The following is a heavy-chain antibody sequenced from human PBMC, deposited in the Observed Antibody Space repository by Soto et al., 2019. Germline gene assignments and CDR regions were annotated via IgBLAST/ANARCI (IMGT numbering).Heavy chain of an antibody. D-gene: IGHD2-21*01. V-gene: IGHV4-39*01. CDR2: IYYSGST. J-gene: IGHJ2*01. CDR1: GGSISSSSYY. CDR3: ARQRYCGGDCYSDGWYFDL. Sequence: QLQLQESGQGLVKPSETLSLTCTVSGGSISSSSYYWGWIRQPPGKGLEWIGSIYYSGSTYYNPSLKSRVTISVDTYKNQFSLKLSSVTAADTAVYYCARQRYCGGDCYSDGWYFDLWGRGTLVTVSS.